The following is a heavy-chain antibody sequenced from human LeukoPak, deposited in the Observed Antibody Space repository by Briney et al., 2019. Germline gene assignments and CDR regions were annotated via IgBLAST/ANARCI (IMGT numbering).Heavy chain of an antibody. CDR2: ISNSGSFI. Sequence: GGSLRLSCTASGFTLSSYAMSWIRQAPGKGLEWISYISNSGSFIYYADSVKGRFTISRDNAKNSLYLQMDSLRAEDTAVYYCARDSLGAAVAYYFIYWGQGTLVTVSS. CDR3: ARDSLGAAVAYYFIY. CDR1: GFTLSSYA. J-gene: IGHJ4*02. V-gene: IGHV3-11*01. D-gene: IGHD2/OR15-2a*01.